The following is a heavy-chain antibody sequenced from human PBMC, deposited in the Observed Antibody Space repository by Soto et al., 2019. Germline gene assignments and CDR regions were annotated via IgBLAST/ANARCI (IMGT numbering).Heavy chain of an antibody. J-gene: IGHJ3*02. CDR1: GGSISSSSYY. D-gene: IGHD4-17*01. Sequence: QLQLQESGPGLVKPSETLSLTCTVSGGSISSSSYYWGWIRQPPGKGLEWIGSIYYSGSTYYNPSLKSRVTISVDTSKNRFSLKLISVTAADTAVYYCAGGYVDYVYAFDIWGQGTMDTVSS. CDR3: AGGYVDYVYAFDI. CDR2: IYYSGST. V-gene: IGHV4-39*01.